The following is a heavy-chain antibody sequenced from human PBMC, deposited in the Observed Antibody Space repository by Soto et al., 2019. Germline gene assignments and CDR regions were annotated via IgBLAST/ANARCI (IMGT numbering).Heavy chain of an antibody. V-gene: IGHV1-46*03. D-gene: IGHD3-3*01. CDR3: ASGFSPPTLFDY. Sequence: ASVKVSCKASGYTFTSYYMHWVRQAPGQGLEWMGIINPSGGRTSYAQKFQGRVTMTRDTSTSTVYMELSSLRSEDTAVYYCASGFSPPTLFDYWGQGTLVTVSS. CDR2: INPSGGRT. J-gene: IGHJ4*02. CDR1: GYTFTSYY.